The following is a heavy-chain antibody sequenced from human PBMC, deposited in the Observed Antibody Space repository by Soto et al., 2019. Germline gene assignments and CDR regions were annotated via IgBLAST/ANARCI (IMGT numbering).Heavy chain of an antibody. CDR2: ISYDGSNK. J-gene: IGHJ4*02. CDR3: ANGDLDY. D-gene: IGHD4-17*01. CDR1: GFTFSSYG. V-gene: IGHV3-30*18. Sequence: QVQLVESGGGVVQPGRTLRLSCAASGFTFSSYGMHWVRQAPGKGLEWVAVISYDGSNKYYADSVKGRFTISRDNSKNTQYLQMNSLRAEDTAVYYCANGDLDYWGQGTLVTVSS.